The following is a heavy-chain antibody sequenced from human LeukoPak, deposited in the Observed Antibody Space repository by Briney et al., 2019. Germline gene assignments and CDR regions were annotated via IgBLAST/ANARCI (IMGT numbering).Heavy chain of an antibody. J-gene: IGHJ4*02. CDR2: ISGDGGGT. V-gene: IGHV3-64D*06. CDR3: VKGSLGIAAV. CDR1: GFTFRNYA. D-gene: IGHD6-13*01. Sequence: GGSLRLSCSASGFTFRNYAMHWVRQAPGKGLEYVSAISGDGGGTSHADFVKGRFIISRENSNNTVYLQMSSLRAEDTAVYYCVKGSLGIAAVWGQGTLVTVSS.